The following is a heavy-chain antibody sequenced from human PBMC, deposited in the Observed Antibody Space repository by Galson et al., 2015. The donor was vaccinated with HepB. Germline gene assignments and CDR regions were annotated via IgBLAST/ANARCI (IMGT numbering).Heavy chain of an antibody. J-gene: IGHJ3*02. CDR3: AREGTTGYHFDAFGI. V-gene: IGHV1-3*04. CDR2: INTGNGNT. D-gene: IGHD5-12*01. CDR1: GYTFTRHA. Sequence: SVTVTCKASGYTFTRHAIHWVRQAPGQRLEWMGWINTGNGNTHYSQKFQRRVTIPRDTSASIAYMELNSLRSEDTAVDYCAREGTTGYHFDAFGIWGQGKMVTVSS.